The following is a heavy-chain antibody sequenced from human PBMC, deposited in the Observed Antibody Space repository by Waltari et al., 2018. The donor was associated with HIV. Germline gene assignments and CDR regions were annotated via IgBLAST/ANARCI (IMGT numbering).Heavy chain of an antibody. CDR2: ISSSSSYI. Sequence: EVQLVESGGGLVKPGGSLRLSCEASGLPLRRYTTNWVRQAPGKGLEWVSSISSSSSYIFYADAVKGRFSISRDNAKNSLYLQMNSLRAEDTAVYYCARVYGSGSIDYWGQGTLVTVSS. D-gene: IGHD6-19*01. V-gene: IGHV3-21*01. CDR3: ARVYGSGSIDY. CDR1: GLPLRRYT. J-gene: IGHJ4*02.